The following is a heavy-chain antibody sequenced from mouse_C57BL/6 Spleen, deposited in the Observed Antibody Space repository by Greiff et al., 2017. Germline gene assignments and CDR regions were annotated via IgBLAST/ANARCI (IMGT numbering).Heavy chain of an antibody. CDR2: ISSGGDYI. CDR1: GFTFSSYA. V-gene: IGHV5-9-1*02. J-gene: IGHJ3*01. CDR3: TRDEGKGTWVAY. Sequence: EVKLMESGEGLVKPGGSLKLYCAASGFTFSSYAMSWVRQTPEKRLEWVAYISSGGDYIYYADTVKGRFTISRDNARNTLYLQMSSLKSEDTAMYYCTRDEGKGTWVAYWRQVTLVTVSA.